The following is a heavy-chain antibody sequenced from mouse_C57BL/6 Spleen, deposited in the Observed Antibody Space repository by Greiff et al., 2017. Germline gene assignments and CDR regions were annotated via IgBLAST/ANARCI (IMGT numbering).Heavy chain of an antibody. Sequence: DVQLVESGGDLVKPGGSLKLSCAASGFTFSSYGMSWVRQTPDKRLEWVATISSGGSYTYYPDSVKGRFTISRDNAKNTLYLQMSSLKSEDTAMYYCARLDYGSSYFDVWGTGTTVTVSS. CDR2: ISSGGSYT. V-gene: IGHV5-6*01. CDR3: ARLDYGSSYFDV. CDR1: GFTFSSYG. J-gene: IGHJ1*03. D-gene: IGHD1-1*01.